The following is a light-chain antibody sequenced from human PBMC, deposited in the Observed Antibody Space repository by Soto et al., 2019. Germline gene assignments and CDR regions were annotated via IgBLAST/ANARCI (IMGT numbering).Light chain of an antibody. Sequence: QSVLTQPPSVSGAPGQRVTISCTGTSSDVGTYNSVSWYQQHPGKAPKLMIYDVNKRPSGVPDRFSGSMSGNTASLTISGLQADDEADYHCSSYAGNYTLDFGGGTKLTVL. CDR1: SSDVGTYNS. CDR3: SSYAGNYTLD. V-gene: IGLV2-11*01. CDR2: DVN. J-gene: IGLJ2*01.